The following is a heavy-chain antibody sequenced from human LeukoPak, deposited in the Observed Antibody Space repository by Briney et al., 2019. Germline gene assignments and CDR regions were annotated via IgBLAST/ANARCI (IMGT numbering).Heavy chain of an antibody. D-gene: IGHD2-2*02. CDR2: IIPILGIA. CDR3: AALVPAAIGRWFDP. CDR1: GGTFSSYT. J-gene: IGHJ5*02. V-gene: IGHV1-69*02. Sequence: RASVKVSCEASGGTFSSYTISWVRQAPGQGLEWMGRIIPILGIANYAQKFQGRVTITADKSTSTAYMELRSLRSEDTAVYYCAALVPAAIGRWFDPWGQGTLVTVSS.